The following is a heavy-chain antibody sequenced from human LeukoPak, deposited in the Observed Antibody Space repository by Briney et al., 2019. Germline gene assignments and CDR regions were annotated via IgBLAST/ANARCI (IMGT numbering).Heavy chain of an antibody. CDR2: INPNSGGT. CDR3: ARGVYYDSRLPDY. J-gene: IGHJ4*02. V-gene: IGHV1-2*02. Sequence: GASVKVSCKASGGTFSSYAISWVRQAPGQGLEWMGWINPNSGGTNYAQKFQGRVTMTRDTSISTAYMELSRLRSDDTAVYYCARGVYYDSRLPDYWGQGTLVTVSS. D-gene: IGHD3-22*01. CDR1: GGTFSSYA.